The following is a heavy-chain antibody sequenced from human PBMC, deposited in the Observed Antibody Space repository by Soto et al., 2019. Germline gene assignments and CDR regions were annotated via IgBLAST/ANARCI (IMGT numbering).Heavy chain of an antibody. V-gene: IGHV1-2*02. CDR2: INPGNGAS. CDR3: ARGEDYRCLFHYHDY. CDR1: GYTFTGYY. J-gene: IGHJ4*02. Sequence: VAAVKVTCKVSGYTFTGYYLHWARQAPGQGLEWMGWINPGNGASNYAQQFQGRVTMTRDTSISTVYLELISLRSDDTAVYFCARGEDYRCLFHYHDYWRQGALFTVSS. D-gene: IGHD3-16*01.